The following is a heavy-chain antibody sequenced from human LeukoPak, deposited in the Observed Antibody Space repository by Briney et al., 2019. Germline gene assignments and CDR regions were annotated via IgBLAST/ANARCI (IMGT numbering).Heavy chain of an antibody. Sequence: GGSLRLSCAASGFTFSSYAMSWVRQAPGKRLDWVSAISGSGGTTYYADSVKGRFTLSRDNSKNTLYLQMNSLRAEDTAVYYCAKDSVAGTGGFDYWGQGTLVTVS. CDR2: ISGSGGTT. D-gene: IGHD6-19*01. CDR1: GFTFSSYA. V-gene: IGHV3-23*01. CDR3: AKDSVAGTGGFDY. J-gene: IGHJ4*02.